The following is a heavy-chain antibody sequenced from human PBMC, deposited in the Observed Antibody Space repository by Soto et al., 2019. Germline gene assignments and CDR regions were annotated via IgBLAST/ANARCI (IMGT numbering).Heavy chain of an antibody. Sequence: GSGPTLVNPTQTLTLTCTFSGFSLSTSGVGVGWIRQPPGKALEWLALIYWNDDKRYSPSLKSRLTITKDTSKNQVVLTMTNMDPVDTATYYCAHTIAVAGRRIYGMDVWGQGTTVTVSS. CDR2: IYWNDDK. V-gene: IGHV2-5*01. CDR1: GFSLSTSGVG. J-gene: IGHJ6*02. D-gene: IGHD6-19*01. CDR3: AHTIAVAGRRIYGMDV.